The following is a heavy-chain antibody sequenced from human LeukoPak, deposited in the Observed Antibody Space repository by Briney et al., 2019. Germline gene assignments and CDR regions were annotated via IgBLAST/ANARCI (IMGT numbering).Heavy chain of an antibody. CDR1: GGSISSGGYY. D-gene: IGHD3-22*01. J-gene: IGHJ4*02. CDR3: ASYDSSGNFAY. Sequence: SETLSLTCTVSGGSISSGGYYWSWIRQPPGKGLEWIAYIYYSGSTNYNPYLKSRVTISVDTSKNQFSLKVSSVTAADTAVYYCASYDSSGNFAYWGQGTLVSVSS. CDR2: IYYSGST. V-gene: IGHV4-61*08.